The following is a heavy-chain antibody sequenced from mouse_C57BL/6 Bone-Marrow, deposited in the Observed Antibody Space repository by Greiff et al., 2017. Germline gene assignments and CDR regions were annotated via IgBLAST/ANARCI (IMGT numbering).Heavy chain of an antibody. V-gene: IGHV1-69*01. D-gene: IGHD2-5*01. J-gene: IGHJ1*03. CDR1: GYTFTRYW. CDR3: ARHPTYYSNYWYFDV. CDR2: IDPSDSYT. Sequence: QVQLQQPGAELVMPGASVKLSCKASGYTFTRYWMHWVKQRPGQGLEWIGEIDPSDSYTNYNQKFKGKSTLTVDKSSSTAYMQLSSLTSEDSAVYYCARHPTYYSNYWYFDVWGTGTTVTVSS.